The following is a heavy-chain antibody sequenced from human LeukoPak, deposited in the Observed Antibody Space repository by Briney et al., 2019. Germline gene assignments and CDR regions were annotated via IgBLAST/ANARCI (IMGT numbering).Heavy chain of an antibody. CDR2: ISAYNSNT. CDR3: ARAAGGGYFDF. Sequence: ASVKVSCKASGYSFTSYGISWVRQAPGQGLEWMGWISAYNSNTNYAQNLQGRVTMTTDTSTSTVYLDLRSLRSDDTAVYYRARAAGGGYFDFWGQGTLVTVSS. V-gene: IGHV1-18*01. D-gene: IGHD6-19*01. CDR1: GYSFTSYG. J-gene: IGHJ4*02.